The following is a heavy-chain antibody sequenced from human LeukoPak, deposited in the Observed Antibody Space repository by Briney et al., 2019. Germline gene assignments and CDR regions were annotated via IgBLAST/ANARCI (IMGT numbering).Heavy chain of an antibody. CDR1: GGSISSYY. J-gene: IGHJ3*02. CDR2: IYYSGST. V-gene: IGHV4-59*01. Sequence: SETLSLTCTVSGGSISSYYWSWIRQPPGKGLEWIGYIYYSGSTNYNPSLKSRVTISVDTSKNQFSLKLSPVTAADTAVYYCARLTPSAFDIWGQGTMVTVSS. CDR3: ARLTPSAFDI.